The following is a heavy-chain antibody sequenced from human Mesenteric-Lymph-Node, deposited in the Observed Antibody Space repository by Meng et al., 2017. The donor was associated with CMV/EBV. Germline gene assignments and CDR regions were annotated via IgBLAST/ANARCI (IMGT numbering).Heavy chain of an antibody. CDR1: FSGYY. CDR2: INHSGST. CDR3: ARVSRYCSGGSCYGLYYFDY. Sequence: FSGYYWSWLRRPPGQELDWIGEINHSGSTNSNPSLKSRVTISVDTSKNQFSLKLSSVTAADTAVYYCARVSRYCSGGSCYGLYYFDYWGQVTLVTVSS. D-gene: IGHD2-15*01. J-gene: IGHJ4*02. V-gene: IGHV4-34*01.